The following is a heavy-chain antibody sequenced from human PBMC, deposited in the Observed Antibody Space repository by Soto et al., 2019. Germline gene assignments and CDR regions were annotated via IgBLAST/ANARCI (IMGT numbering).Heavy chain of an antibody. Sequence: QVQLVQSGGEVKKPGASVKVSCKASGYTFTNYGISWVRQAPGQGLEWMGWINVYNGNTKYAQKVQGRVTMTTETSTSTAYMELRSLRSDDPAVYYCARGVGSGSSYNQYNWFDPWGQGTLVTVSS. V-gene: IGHV1-18*01. CDR2: INVYNGNT. D-gene: IGHD3-10*01. J-gene: IGHJ5*02. CDR3: ARGVGSGSSYNQYNWFDP. CDR1: GYTFTNYG.